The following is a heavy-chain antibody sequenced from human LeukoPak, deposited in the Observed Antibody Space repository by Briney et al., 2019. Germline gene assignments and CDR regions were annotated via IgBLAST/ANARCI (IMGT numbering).Heavy chain of an antibody. CDR3: ARQAYCTATRCYQFDF. J-gene: IGHJ4*02. CDR2: IYYSGTT. V-gene: IGHV4-59*01. Sequence: SETLSLMCTVSGGPISNSYWSWIRQPPGKGLEWIGYIYYSGTTSYNPSLKSRVTISIDTSKSQFSLILSSVSAADTAVYYCARQAYCTATRCYQFDFWGQGILVTVSS. D-gene: IGHD2-8*02. CDR1: GGPISNSY.